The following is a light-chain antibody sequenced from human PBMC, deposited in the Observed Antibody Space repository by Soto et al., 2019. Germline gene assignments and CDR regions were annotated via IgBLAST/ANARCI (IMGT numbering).Light chain of an antibody. CDR1: SIDVGGYNY. CDR2: DVS. J-gene: IGLJ2*01. Sequence: QSALTQPASVSGSPGQSITISCTGTSIDVGGYNYVSWYQQHPGKAPKLMIYDVSNRPSGVSNRFSGSKSGNTDSLTISGLQAEDEADYYCSSYTSSSTLEVFGGGTKLTV. CDR3: SSYTSSSTLEV. V-gene: IGLV2-14*01.